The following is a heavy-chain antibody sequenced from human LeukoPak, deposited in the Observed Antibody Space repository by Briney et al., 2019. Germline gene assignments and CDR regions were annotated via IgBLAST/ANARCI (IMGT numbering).Heavy chain of an antibody. J-gene: IGHJ4*02. CDR2: ISYDGSNK. CDR3: AKDYNYYDSSGYCDY. CDR1: GFTFSSYG. Sequence: GGSLRLSCAASGFTFSSYGMHWVRQAPGKGLEWVAVISYDGSNKYYADSVKGRFTISRDISKNTLYLQMNRLRAEDTAVYYCAKDYNYYDSSGYCDYWGQGTLVTVSS. D-gene: IGHD3-22*01. V-gene: IGHV3-30*18.